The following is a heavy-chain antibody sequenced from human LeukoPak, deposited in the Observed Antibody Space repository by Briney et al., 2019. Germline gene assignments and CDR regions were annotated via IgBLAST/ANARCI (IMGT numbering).Heavy chain of an antibody. CDR1: GYGFPTYW. CDR3: ARCMVRGVIKGSDY. Sequence: PGGSLRLSCKGSGYGFPTYWIAWVRQMPGKGLEWMGIIYPGDSDTRYNPSFQGQVTISADKSISTAYLQWGSLKASDTAMYYCARCMVRGVIKGSDYWGQGTLVTVSS. J-gene: IGHJ4*02. V-gene: IGHV5-51*01. D-gene: IGHD3-10*01. CDR2: IYPGDSDT.